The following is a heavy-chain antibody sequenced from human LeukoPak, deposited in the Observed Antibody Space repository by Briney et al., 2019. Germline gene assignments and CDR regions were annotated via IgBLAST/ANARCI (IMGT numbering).Heavy chain of an antibody. V-gene: IGHV3-7*01. CDR3: VRDMGGWQTYFDY. Sequence: QAGGSLRLSCAASGFTFSSYWMSWVRQAPGKGLEWVANIKQDGSEKYYVDSVKGRFTISRDNATNSLYLQLNSLRAEDTAVYYCVRDMGGWQTYFDYWGQGTLVTVSS. D-gene: IGHD6-19*01. J-gene: IGHJ4*02. CDR2: IKQDGSEK. CDR1: GFTFSSYW.